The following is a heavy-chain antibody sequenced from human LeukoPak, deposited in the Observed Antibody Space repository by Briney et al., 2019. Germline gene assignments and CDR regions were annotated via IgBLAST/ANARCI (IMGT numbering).Heavy chain of an antibody. CDR1: GGSISSSNW. D-gene: IGHD2-15*01. CDR2: INHSGST. Sequence: SETLSLTCAVSGGSISSSNWWSWIRQPPGKGLEWIGEINHSGSTNYNPSLKSRVTISVDTSKNQFSLKLSSVTAADTAVYYCARALRYCSGGSCYSGKHKFDYWGQGTLVTVSS. V-gene: IGHV4-4*02. J-gene: IGHJ4*02. CDR3: ARALRYCSGGSCYSGKHKFDY.